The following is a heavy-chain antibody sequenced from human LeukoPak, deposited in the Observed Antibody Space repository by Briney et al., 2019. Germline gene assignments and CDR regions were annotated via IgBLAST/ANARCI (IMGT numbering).Heavy chain of an antibody. Sequence: GGSLRLSCGASGFTSGLTFGNYAMSRVRQAPGKGLEWVATIGGVGGDTYYADSVNGRFTISRDNSKNTLNLQMNSLRAEDTAVYFCAKDDIPANGLYDAFDVWGQGTKVTVSA. CDR2: IGGVGGDT. CDR3: AKDDIPANGLYDAFDV. CDR1: GFTSGLTFGNYA. J-gene: IGHJ3*01. D-gene: IGHD3/OR15-3a*01. V-gene: IGHV3-23*01.